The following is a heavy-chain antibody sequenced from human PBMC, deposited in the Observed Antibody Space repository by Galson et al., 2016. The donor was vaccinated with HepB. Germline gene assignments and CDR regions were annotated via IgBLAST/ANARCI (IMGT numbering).Heavy chain of an antibody. D-gene: IGHD6-19*01. CDR3: AKKGYSSGKFDAFDI. V-gene: IGHV3-23*01. Sequence: SLRVSCAASGFTFSTYVMSRVRQAPGKGLEWVSGISGDGHSTYYADSVKGRFTISRDNSKNTLYLQMSSLRADDTAVYSCAKKGYSSGKFDAFDIWGQGTVVTVSS. CDR2: ISGDGHST. J-gene: IGHJ3*02. CDR1: GFTFSTYV.